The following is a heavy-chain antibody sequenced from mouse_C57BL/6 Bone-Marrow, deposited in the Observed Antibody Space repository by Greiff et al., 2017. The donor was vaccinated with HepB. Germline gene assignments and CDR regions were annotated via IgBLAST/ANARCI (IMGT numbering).Heavy chain of an antibody. D-gene: IGHD2-5*01. CDR3: ATTAYYSNYGLYYAMDY. J-gene: IGHJ4*01. CDR2: IYPGSGST. Sequence: QVQLQQPGAELVKPGASVKMSCKASGYTFTSYWITWVKQRPGQGLEWIGDIYPGSGSTNYNEKFKSKATLTVDTSSSTAYMQLSSLTSEDSAVYYCATTAYYSNYGLYYAMDYWGQGTSVTVSS. CDR1: GYTFTSYW. V-gene: IGHV1-55*01.